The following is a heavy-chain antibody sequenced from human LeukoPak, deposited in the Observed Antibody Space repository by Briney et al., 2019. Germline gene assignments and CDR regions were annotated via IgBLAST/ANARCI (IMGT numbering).Heavy chain of an antibody. D-gene: IGHD4-11*01. CDR3: ASTAPPWYYYYMDV. Sequence: GGSLRLSCAASGFTLSSYWMSWVRQAPGKGLEWVANIKQDGSEKYYVDSVKGRFTISRDNAKNSLYLQMNSLRAEDTAVYYCASTAPPWYYYYMDVWGKGTTVTVSS. V-gene: IGHV3-7*01. J-gene: IGHJ6*03. CDR2: IKQDGSEK. CDR1: GFTLSSYW.